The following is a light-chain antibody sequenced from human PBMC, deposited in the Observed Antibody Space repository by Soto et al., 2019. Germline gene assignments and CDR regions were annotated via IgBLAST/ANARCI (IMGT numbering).Light chain of an antibody. J-gene: IGKJ1*01. V-gene: IGKV3-15*01. Sequence: EIVMTQSPATLSVSPGERATLSCRASQSVSSNLSWYQQKPGQAHRLLIYGASTRATGITARFSGSGSGEEFTLTIRSLHSEDFGVYYCHKYHLWPWTFGQGTKVDIK. CDR2: GAS. CDR3: HKYHLWPWT. CDR1: QSVSSN.